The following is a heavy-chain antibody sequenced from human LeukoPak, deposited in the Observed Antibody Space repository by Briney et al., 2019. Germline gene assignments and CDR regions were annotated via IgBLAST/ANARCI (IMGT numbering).Heavy chain of an antibody. Sequence: SSVKVSCKASGGTFSSYAISWVRQARGQGVEWMGGIIPIFGTANYAQKFQGRVTINTDASTSTAYIEMSSLRSEDTAVYYCARSSIAARHSFDYWGQGTLVPVSS. D-gene: IGHD6-6*01. J-gene: IGHJ4*02. CDR1: GGTFSSYA. CDR2: IIPIFGTA. CDR3: ARSSIAARHSFDY. V-gene: IGHV1-69*05.